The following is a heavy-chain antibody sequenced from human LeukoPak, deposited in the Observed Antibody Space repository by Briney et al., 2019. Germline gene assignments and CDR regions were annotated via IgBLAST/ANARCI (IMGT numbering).Heavy chain of an antibody. J-gene: IGHJ4*02. CDR3: ARELYGDYPTMAY. D-gene: IGHD4-17*01. Sequence: ASVKDPCKASGYTFTSYGISWVRQAPGQGLERMGWISAYNGNTNYAQKLQGRVTMTTDTSTSTAYMELRSLRSDDTAVYYCARELYGDYPTMAYWDQGTLVTVSS. CDR1: GYTFTSYG. CDR2: ISAYNGNT. V-gene: IGHV1-18*01.